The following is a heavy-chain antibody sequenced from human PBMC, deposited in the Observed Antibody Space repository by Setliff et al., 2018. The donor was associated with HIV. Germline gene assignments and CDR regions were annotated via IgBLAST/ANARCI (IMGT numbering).Heavy chain of an antibody. Sequence: PSETLSLTCTVSGGSISTYYWTWIRQPAGKGLEWIGRIYTSGSTNYNPSLKSRVTMSVDTSKNQFSLKLSSVTAADTAMYYCARGSDTTGWSRYYYYMDVWGKGTMVTVSS. V-gene: IGHV4-4*07. D-gene: IGHD6-19*01. CDR1: GGSISTYY. J-gene: IGHJ6*03. CDR3: ARGSDTTGWSRYYYYMDV. CDR2: IYTSGST.